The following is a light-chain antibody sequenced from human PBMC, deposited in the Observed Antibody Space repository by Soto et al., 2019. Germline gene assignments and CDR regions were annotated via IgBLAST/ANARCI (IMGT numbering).Light chain of an antibody. J-gene: IGLJ1*01. CDR3: SSYSGTNYHYV. V-gene: IGLV2-8*01. Sequence: QSVLTQPPSASGSFVQSVIISCTGTSSDFGGYNYVSWYQQHPGKAPKLMIYEVSERPSGVPDRFSGSKSGNTASLTVSGLQADDEADYYCSSYSGTNYHYVFGTGTKVTVL. CDR1: SSDFGGYNY. CDR2: EVS.